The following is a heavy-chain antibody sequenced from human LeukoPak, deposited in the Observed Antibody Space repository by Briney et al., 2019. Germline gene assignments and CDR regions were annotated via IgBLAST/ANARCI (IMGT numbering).Heavy chain of an antibody. V-gene: IGHV4-34*01. D-gene: IGHD5-18*01. CDR1: GGSFSGYY. J-gene: IGHJ4*02. Sequence: PETLSLTCAVYGGSFSGYYWSWIRQPPGKGLEWIGEINHSGSTNYNPSLKSRVTISVDTSKNQFSLKLSSVTAADTAVYYCARHTRRGYSYGYLRGLDYWGQGTLVTVSS. CDR3: ARHTRRGYSYGYLRGLDY. CDR2: INHSGST.